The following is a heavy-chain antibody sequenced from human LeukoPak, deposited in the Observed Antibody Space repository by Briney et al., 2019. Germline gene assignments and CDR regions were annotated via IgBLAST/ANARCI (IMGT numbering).Heavy chain of an antibody. D-gene: IGHD6-19*01. V-gene: IGHV4-59*01. J-gene: IGHJ4*02. CDR3: ARVNVPYSSGWLFDY. Sequence: SETLSLTCTVSGGSISTYYWSWIRQPPGTGLEWIGYMCYSDSGNYYQSLKSRVTISVDTSKHQFSLPLSSVTTADTAVYYCARVNVPYSSGWLFDYWGQGTLVTVS. CDR1: GGSISTYY. CDR2: MCYSDSG.